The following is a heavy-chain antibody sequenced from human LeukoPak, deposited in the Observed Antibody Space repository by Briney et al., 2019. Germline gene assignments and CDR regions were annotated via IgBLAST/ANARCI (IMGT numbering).Heavy chain of an antibody. J-gene: IGHJ4*02. D-gene: IGHD6-19*01. Sequence: GGSLRLSCAASGFTFSSYSMNWVRQAPGKGLEWVSSISSSSSYIYYADSVKGRFTISRDNAKNSLYLQMNSLRAEDTAVYYCARDRVLSVAGTGDFDYWGQGTLVTVSS. V-gene: IGHV3-21*01. CDR1: GFTFSSYS. CDR3: ARDRVLSVAGTGDFDY. CDR2: ISSSSSYI.